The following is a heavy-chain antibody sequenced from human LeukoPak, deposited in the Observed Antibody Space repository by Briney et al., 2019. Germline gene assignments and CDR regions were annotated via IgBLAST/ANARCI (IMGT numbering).Heavy chain of an antibody. Sequence: PGGSLRLSCAASGFTVSSNYMGWVRQAPGKGLEWVSVIYSGGSTYYADSVKGRSTISRDNSKNTLYLQMNSLRAEDTAVYYCARVWGDYVWGSYRYDYWGQGTLVTVSS. CDR2: IYSGGST. CDR3: ARVWGDYVWGSYRYDY. CDR1: GFTVSSNY. V-gene: IGHV3-53*01. D-gene: IGHD3-16*02. J-gene: IGHJ4*02.